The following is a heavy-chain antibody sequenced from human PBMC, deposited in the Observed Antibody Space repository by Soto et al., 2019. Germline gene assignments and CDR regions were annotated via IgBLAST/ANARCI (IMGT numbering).Heavy chain of an antibody. D-gene: IGHD3-22*01. CDR2: IYHGGST. Sequence: PSKTLSLTCAVYGGSFSGYYWSWIRQPPGKGLEWIGSIYHGGSTYYNPSLNSRVTLSIDMTNNHVSLMLNSVTAADTAVYYCARVGPWVPYYYDSSPYTFENRFDPWGQGTLVTVSS. J-gene: IGHJ5*02. CDR3: ARVGPWVPYYYDSSPYTFENRFDP. V-gene: IGHV4-34*01. CDR1: GGSFSGYY.